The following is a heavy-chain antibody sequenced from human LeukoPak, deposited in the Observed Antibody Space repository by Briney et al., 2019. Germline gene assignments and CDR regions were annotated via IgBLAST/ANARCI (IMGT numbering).Heavy chain of an antibody. D-gene: IGHD6-13*01. CDR3: ASGIAAAGHSWYLDY. Sequence: VASVKVSCKASGYTFTGYYMHWVRQAPGQGLEWMGWINPNSGGTNYAQKFQGRVTMTRDTSISTAYMELSRLRSDDTAVYYCASGIAAAGHSWYLDYWGQGTLVTVSS. CDR2: INPNSGGT. CDR1: GYTFTGYY. J-gene: IGHJ4*02. V-gene: IGHV1-2*02.